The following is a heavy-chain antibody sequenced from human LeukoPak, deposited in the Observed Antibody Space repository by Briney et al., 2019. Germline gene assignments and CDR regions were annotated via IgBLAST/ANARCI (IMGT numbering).Heavy chain of an antibody. CDR2: IYYSGST. J-gene: IGHJ4*02. CDR3: ARDSSGSTDY. V-gene: IGHV4-30-4*08. D-gene: IGHD6-19*01. Sequence: SETLSLTCTVSGGSISSGGYYWSWLRQHPGKGLEWIGYIYYSGSTYYNPSLKSRVTISVDTSKNQFSLKLSSVTAADTAVYYCARDSSGSTDYWGQGTLVTVSS. CDR1: GGSISSGGYY.